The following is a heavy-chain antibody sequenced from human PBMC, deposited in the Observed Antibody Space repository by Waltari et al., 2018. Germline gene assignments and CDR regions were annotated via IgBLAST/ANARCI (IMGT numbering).Heavy chain of an antibody. D-gene: IGHD3-3*01. CDR1: GGSISSSSYY. Sequence: QLQLQESGPGLVKPSETLSLICTVPGGSISSSSYYWGWIRQPPGKGLEWIGSIHYTDSTSYNPSLKSRVTISVDTSKNQFSLKLSSVTAADTAVYYCASERSGYYMTSFYYDMDVWGKGTTVTVSS. CDR3: ASERSGYYMTSFYYDMDV. J-gene: IGHJ6*03. V-gene: IGHV4-39*01. CDR2: IHYTDST.